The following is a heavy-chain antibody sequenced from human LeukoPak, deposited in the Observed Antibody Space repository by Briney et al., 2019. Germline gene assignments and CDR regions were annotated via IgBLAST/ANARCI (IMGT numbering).Heavy chain of an antibody. Sequence: PGGSLRLSCAASGFTFSSYWMHWVRQAPGKGLVWVSGINSDGSTTNYADSVKGRFTISRDNARNTLYLRMNSLRAEDTAVYYCADYNGDYLDYWGQGTLVAVSS. V-gene: IGHV3-74*01. CDR3: ADYNGDYLDY. CDR2: INSDGSTT. D-gene: IGHD5-12*01. CDR1: GFTFSSYW. J-gene: IGHJ4*02.